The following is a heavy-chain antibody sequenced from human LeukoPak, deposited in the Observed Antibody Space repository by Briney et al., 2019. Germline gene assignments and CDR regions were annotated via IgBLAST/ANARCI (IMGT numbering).Heavy chain of an antibody. CDR2: MNPNSGNT. D-gene: IGHD3-10*01. J-gene: IGHJ6*03. CDR3: ARDRPMVRGVNYYYYLDV. V-gene: IGHV1-8*01. Sequence: ASVKVSCKASGYTFTSYGINWVRQATGQGLEWMGWMNPNSGNTGYAQKFQGRVTMTRNTSISTAYMELSSLRSEDTAVYYCARDRPMVRGVNYYYYLDVWGKGTTVIVSS. CDR1: GYTFTSYG.